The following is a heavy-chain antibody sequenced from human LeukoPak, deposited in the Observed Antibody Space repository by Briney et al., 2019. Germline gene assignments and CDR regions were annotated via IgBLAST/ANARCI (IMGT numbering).Heavy chain of an antibody. CDR3: ATSRDYGRYYFDY. Sequence: GESLKISCKGSGYFFTSHWIGWVRLTPGKGLEWMGIIHPGDSDTRYRRSFEGQVTISADKSISTAYLQWSSLKASDTAMYYCATSRDYGRYYFDYWGQGTLVTVSS. D-gene: IGHD4/OR15-4a*01. J-gene: IGHJ4*02. CDR1: GYFFTSHW. V-gene: IGHV5-51*01. CDR2: IHPGDSDT.